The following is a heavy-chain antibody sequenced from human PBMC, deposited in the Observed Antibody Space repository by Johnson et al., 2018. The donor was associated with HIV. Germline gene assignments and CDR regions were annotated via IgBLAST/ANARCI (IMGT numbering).Heavy chain of an antibody. CDR1: GFTFSSYA. V-gene: IGHV3-30-3*01. CDR2: ISYDGSNQ. Sequence: VQLVESGGGLVQPGGSLRLSCAASGFTFSSYAMSWVRQAPGKGLEWVAVISYDGSNQYFADSVKGRFTISRDSSKNTLYLQMNSLIAEDTAVYYCARGWGRSSGTFDAFDIWGQGTMVTVSS. CDR3: ARGWGRSSGTFDAFDI. D-gene: IGHD6-19*01. J-gene: IGHJ3*02.